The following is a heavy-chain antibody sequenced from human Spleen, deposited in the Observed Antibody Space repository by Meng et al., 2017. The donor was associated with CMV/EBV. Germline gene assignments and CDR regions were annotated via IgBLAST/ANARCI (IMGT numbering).Heavy chain of an antibody. Sequence: GESLKISCAASGFTFSSYSMNWVRQAPGKGLEWVSSISSSSSYIYYADSVKGRFTISRDNAKNSLYLQRNSLRAEDTAVYYCARDLIYYYDSSGSWGQGTLVTVSS. V-gene: IGHV3-21*01. J-gene: IGHJ5*02. CDR1: GFTFSSYS. CDR2: ISSSSSYI. CDR3: ARDLIYYYDSSGS. D-gene: IGHD3-22*01.